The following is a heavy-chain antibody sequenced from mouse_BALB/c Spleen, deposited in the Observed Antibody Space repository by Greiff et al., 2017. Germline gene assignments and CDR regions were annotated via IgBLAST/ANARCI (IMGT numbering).Heavy chain of an antibody. CDR3: ARGDYDYSWFAY. V-gene: IGHV3-8*02. D-gene: IGHD2-4*01. Sequence: EVQLQQSGPSLVKPSQTLSLTCSVTGDSITSGYWNWIRKFPGNKLEYMGYISYSGSTYYNPSLKSRISITRDTSKNQYYLQLNSVTTEDTATYYCARGDYDYSWFAYWGQGTLVTVSA. CDR2: ISYSGST. J-gene: IGHJ3*01. CDR1: GDSITSGY.